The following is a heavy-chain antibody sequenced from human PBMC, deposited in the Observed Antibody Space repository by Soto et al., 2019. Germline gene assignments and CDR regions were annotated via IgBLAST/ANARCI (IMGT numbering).Heavy chain of an antibody. Sequence: QVQLVESGGGVVQPGRSLRLSCAASGFTFSSYGMHWVRQAPGKGLEWVAVIWYDGSNKYYADSVKGRFTISRDNYKNTLYLQMNSLRAEDTAVYYCARDRNYDILTGYYSTDAFDIWGQGTMVTVSS. CDR1: GFTFSSYG. CDR2: IWYDGSNK. CDR3: ARDRNYDILTGYYSTDAFDI. D-gene: IGHD3-9*01. V-gene: IGHV3-33*01. J-gene: IGHJ3*02.